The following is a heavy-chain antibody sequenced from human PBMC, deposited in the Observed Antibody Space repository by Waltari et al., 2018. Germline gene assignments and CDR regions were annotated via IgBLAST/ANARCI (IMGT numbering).Heavy chain of an antibody. Sequence: EVQLVESGGGLVKPGGSLRLSCAASGFTCSNAWMNWVRQAPGKGLEWVGRIKSKSDGGTTDYAAPLKGRFTISRDDSKNTLYLQMNSLKTEDTAMYYCNSARNDYWGQGTLVTVSS. V-gene: IGHV3-15*01. J-gene: IGHJ4*02. D-gene: IGHD6-25*01. CDR1: GFTCSNAW. CDR2: IKSKSDGGTT. CDR3: NSARNDY.